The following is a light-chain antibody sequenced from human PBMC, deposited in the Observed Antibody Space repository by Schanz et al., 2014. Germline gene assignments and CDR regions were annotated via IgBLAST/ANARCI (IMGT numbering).Light chain of an antibody. CDR3: SSYAGGALVL. V-gene: IGLV2-14*02. Sequence: QSALTQPASVSGSPGQSITLSCTGTSSDVGGYNLVSWYQQHPGKAPKLMIYEGSARPSGVSNRFSGSKSGNTASLTISGLQAEDEAVYFCSSYAGGALVLFGGGTKLTVL. CDR1: SSDVGGYNL. CDR2: EGS. J-gene: IGLJ2*01.